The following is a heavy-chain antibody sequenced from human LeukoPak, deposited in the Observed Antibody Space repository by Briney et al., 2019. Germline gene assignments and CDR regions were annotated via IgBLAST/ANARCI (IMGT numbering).Heavy chain of an antibody. J-gene: IGHJ4*02. Sequence: ASVKVSCKASGYTFTSYGISWVRQAPGQGLEWMGWISAYNGNTNYAQKLQGRVTMTTDTSTSTAYMELRSLRSDDTAVYYCARDRWTSGGWYESMPFDYWGQGTLVTVSS. V-gene: IGHV1-18*01. CDR3: ARDRWTSGGWYESMPFDY. D-gene: IGHD6-19*01. CDR1: GYTFTSYG. CDR2: ISAYNGNT.